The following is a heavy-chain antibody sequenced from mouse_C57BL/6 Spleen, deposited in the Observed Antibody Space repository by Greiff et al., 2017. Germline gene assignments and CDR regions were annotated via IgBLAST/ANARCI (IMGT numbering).Heavy chain of an antibody. Sequence: QVQLQQPGAELVRPGSSVKLSCKASGYTFTSYWMHWVKQRPIQGLEWIGNIDPSDSETHYTQKFKDKATLTVDKSSSTAYMQLSSLTSEDSAVYYCATQPSCAYGGQGTLVTVSA. CDR1: GYTFTSYW. V-gene: IGHV1-52*01. J-gene: IGHJ3*01. CDR2: IDPSDSET. CDR3: ATQPSCAY.